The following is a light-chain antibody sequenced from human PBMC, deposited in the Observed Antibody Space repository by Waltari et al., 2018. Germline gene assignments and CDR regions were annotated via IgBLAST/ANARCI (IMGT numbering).Light chain of an antibody. CDR2: AAS. J-gene: IGKJ2*03. V-gene: IGKV1-39*01. Sequence: DIQMTQSPSYLSASVGDRVTITCRASQTISTYLHWYQQKPGKAPKLLIYAASNLRSGVPSTFSGSGSGTDFTLTISSLQPEDFATYYCHQSYSSFHSFGQGTKLEIK. CDR3: HQSYSSFHS. CDR1: QTISTY.